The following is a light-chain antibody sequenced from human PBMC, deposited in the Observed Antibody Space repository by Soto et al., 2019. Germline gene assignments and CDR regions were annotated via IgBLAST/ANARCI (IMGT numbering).Light chain of an antibody. Sequence: IVMTQSPDSLAVSLGERATINGKSSQSVLYSSNNKNYLSWYQQKPGQPPKLLIYWASTRESGVPDRFSGSGSVTDFTLTISSLQADDVAVYYCQQYYSAPLTFGGGTQVEIK. CDR2: WAS. CDR1: QSVLYSSNNKNY. V-gene: IGKV4-1*01. J-gene: IGKJ4*01. CDR3: QQYYSAPLT.